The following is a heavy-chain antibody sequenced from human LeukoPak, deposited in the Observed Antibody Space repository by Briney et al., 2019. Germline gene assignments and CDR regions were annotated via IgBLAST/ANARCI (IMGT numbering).Heavy chain of an antibody. Sequence: AASVKVSCKASGYTFTGYYMHWVRQAPGQGLEWMGWINPNSGGTNYAQKFQGRVTMTTDTSTSTAYMELRSLRSDDTAVYYCARGSRLGVVERDAFDIWGQGTMVTVSS. J-gene: IGHJ3*02. D-gene: IGHD3-3*01. CDR1: GYTFTGYY. V-gene: IGHV1-2*02. CDR3: ARGSRLGVVERDAFDI. CDR2: INPNSGGT.